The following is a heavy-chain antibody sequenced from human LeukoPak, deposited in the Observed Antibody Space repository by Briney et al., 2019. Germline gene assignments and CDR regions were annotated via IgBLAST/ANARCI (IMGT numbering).Heavy chain of an antibody. Sequence: GGSLRLSCAASGFTFSSYGMHWVRQAPGKGLEWVAFIRYDGSNKYYADSVKGRFTISRDNSNNTLYLQMNSLRAEDTAVYYCAKDTRFRYCSSTSCLAGTDYWGQGTLVTVSS. V-gene: IGHV3-30*02. CDR3: AKDTRFRYCSSTSCLAGTDY. CDR2: IRYDGSNK. J-gene: IGHJ4*02. CDR1: GFTFSSYG. D-gene: IGHD2-2*01.